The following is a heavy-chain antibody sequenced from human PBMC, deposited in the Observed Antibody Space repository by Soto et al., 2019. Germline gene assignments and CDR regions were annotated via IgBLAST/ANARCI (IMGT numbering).Heavy chain of an antibody. J-gene: IGHJ5*02. CDR3: ARDGRARDCSGATCYFRSPWFDP. Sequence: ASVKVSCKASGYTFTDYYIHWVRQAPGQGLEWMGWINPNSGGANFAQKFQGRVSLTRDTSTSTAYMQLRSLISDDTAVYYCARDGRARDCSGATCYFRSPWFDPWGQGTLVTVSS. CDR1: GYTFTDYY. V-gene: IGHV1-2*02. D-gene: IGHD2-15*01. CDR2: INPNSGGA.